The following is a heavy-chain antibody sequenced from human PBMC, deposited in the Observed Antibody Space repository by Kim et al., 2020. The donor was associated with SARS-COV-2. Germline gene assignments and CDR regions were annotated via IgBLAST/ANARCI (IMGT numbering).Heavy chain of an antibody. V-gene: IGHV3-53*01. CDR3: ARDRAVLWFGELSE. J-gene: IGHJ4*02. D-gene: IGHD3-10*01. CDR1: GFTVSSNY. Sequence: GGSLRLSCAASGFTVSSNYMSWVRQAPGKGLEWVSVIYSGGSTYYADSVKGRFTISRDNSKNTLYLQMNSLRAEDTAVYYCARDRAVLWFGELSEWGQGTXVT. CDR2: IYSGGST.